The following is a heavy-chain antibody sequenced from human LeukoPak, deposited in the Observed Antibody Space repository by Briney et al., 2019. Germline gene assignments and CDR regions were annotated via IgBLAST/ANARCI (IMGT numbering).Heavy chain of an antibody. V-gene: IGHV4-30-2*01. CDR2: IYHSGSA. Sequence: SETLSLTCTVSGGSISSGSYYWSWIRQPPGKALEWIGYIYHSGSAYYIPSLKSRVTISIDKSKNQFSLKLSSVTAADTAVYYCAGGSGYAFEYWGQGTLVTVSS. J-gene: IGHJ4*02. CDR3: AGGSGYAFEY. CDR1: GGSISSGSYY. D-gene: IGHD5-12*01.